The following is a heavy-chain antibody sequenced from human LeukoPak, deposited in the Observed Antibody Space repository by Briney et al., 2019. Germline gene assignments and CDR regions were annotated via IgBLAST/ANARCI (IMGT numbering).Heavy chain of an antibody. Sequence: SGTLSLTCAVSGGSISSSNWWSWVRQPPGKGLEWIGEIYHSGSTNYNPSLKSRVTISVDKSKNQFSLKLSSVTAADTAVYYCARSSVVVVAATSTGLDYWGQGTLVTVSS. CDR3: ARSSVVVVAATSTGLDY. D-gene: IGHD2-15*01. CDR1: GGSISSSNW. J-gene: IGHJ4*02. CDR2: IYHSGST. V-gene: IGHV4-4*02.